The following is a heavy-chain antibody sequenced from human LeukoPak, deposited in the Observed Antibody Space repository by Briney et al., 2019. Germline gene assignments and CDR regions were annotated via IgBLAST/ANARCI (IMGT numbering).Heavy chain of an antibody. V-gene: IGHV4-61*08. Sequence: SQTLSLTCTVSGDSISSGDYYWSWIRQPPGKGLEWIGYIYYSGSTNYNPSLKSRVTISVDTSKNQFSLKLSSVTAADTAVYYCARAVGATFDPWGQGTLVTVSS. CDR1: GDSISSGDYY. D-gene: IGHD1-26*01. CDR3: ARAVGATFDP. CDR2: IYYSGST. J-gene: IGHJ5*02.